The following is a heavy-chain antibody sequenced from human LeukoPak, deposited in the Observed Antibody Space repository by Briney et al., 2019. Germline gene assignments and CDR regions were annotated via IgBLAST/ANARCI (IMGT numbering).Heavy chain of an antibody. CDR1: GYTFTSYA. D-gene: IGHD5-18*01. Sequence: ASVKASCRASGYTFTSYAMHWVRQAPGQRLEWMGWINAGNGNTKYSQKFQGRVTITRDTSASTAYMELSSLRSEDTAVYYCARSRGYSYGWYFDYWGQGTLVTVSS. CDR3: ARSRGYSYGWYFDY. CDR2: INAGNGNT. J-gene: IGHJ4*02. V-gene: IGHV1-3*01.